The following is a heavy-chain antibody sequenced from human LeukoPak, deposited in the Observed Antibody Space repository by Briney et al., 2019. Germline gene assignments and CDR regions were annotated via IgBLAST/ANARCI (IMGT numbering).Heavy chain of an antibody. J-gene: IGHJ4*02. CDR2: INPNSGGT. Sequence: ASVKVSCKASGYTFTGYYMHWVRQAPGQGLEWMGWINPNSGGTNYAQKFQGRVTMTRDTSISTAYMELSRLRSDDTAVYYCARSPTLIAVAGIGFDYWGQGTLVTVSA. V-gene: IGHV1-2*02. CDR1: GYTFTGYY. D-gene: IGHD6-19*01. CDR3: ARSPTLIAVAGIGFDY.